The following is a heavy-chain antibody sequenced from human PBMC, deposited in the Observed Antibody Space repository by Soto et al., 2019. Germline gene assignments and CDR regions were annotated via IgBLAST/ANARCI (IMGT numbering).Heavy chain of an antibody. J-gene: IGHJ6*03. V-gene: IGHV1-3*01. CDR3: AKGYSSSSFLYYYYMVV. Sequence: ASVKVSCQASGYTFTSYAMHWVRQAPGQRLEWMGWINAGNGNTKYSQKFQGRVTITRDTSASTAYMELSSLRSEDTAVYYCAKGYSSSSFLYYYYMVVWGKGTTVTVSS. CDR1: GYTFTSYA. CDR2: INAGNGNT. D-gene: IGHD6-6*01.